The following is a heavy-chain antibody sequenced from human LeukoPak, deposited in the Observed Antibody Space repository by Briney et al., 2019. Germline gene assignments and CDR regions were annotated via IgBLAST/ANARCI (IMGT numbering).Heavy chain of an antibody. CDR2: INAGNGNT. D-gene: IGHD6-6*01. V-gene: IGHV1-3*01. J-gene: IGHJ6*02. Sequence: ASVTVSCTASGYTFTSYAMHWVRQAPGQRLEWMGWINAGNGNTKYSQKFQGRVTITRDTSASTAYMELSSLRSEDTAVYYCARDLVIAARPSYYYYYYGMDVWGQGTTVTVSS. CDR1: GYTFTSYA. CDR3: ARDLVIAARPSYYYYYYGMDV.